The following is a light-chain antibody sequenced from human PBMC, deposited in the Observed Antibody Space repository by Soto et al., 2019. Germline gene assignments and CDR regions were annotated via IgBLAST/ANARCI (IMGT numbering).Light chain of an antibody. CDR2: GAS. Sequence: EIVLTQSPGTLSLSPGERATLSCRASQSISSTSLAWYQKKPGQAPRLLIYGASSRATGIPDKFSGSGSGTDFTLTISRLEPEDFAVYYCQQYGSSLPWTFGQGTKVEIK. CDR1: QSISSTS. V-gene: IGKV3-20*01. CDR3: QQYGSSLPWT. J-gene: IGKJ1*01.